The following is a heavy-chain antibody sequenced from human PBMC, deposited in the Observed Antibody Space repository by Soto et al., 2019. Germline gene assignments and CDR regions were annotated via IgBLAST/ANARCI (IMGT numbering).Heavy chain of an antibody. Sequence: PGGSLRLSCAASGFTVSSNYMSWVRQAPGKGLEWVSVIYSGGSTYYADSVKGRFTISRDNSKNTLCLQMNSLRAEDTAVYYCARDRGTLVRGAIRYYFDYWGQGTLVTVSS. CDR3: ARDRGTLVRGAIRYYFDY. J-gene: IGHJ4*02. D-gene: IGHD3-10*01. V-gene: IGHV3-66*01. CDR2: IYSGGST. CDR1: GFTVSSNY.